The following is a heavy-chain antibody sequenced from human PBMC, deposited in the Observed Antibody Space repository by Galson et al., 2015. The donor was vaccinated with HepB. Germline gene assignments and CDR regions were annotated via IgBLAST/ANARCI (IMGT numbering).Heavy chain of an antibody. CDR2: ISYDGSNK. CDR3: AKDSSGWYYGLDY. V-gene: IGHV3-30*18. D-gene: IGHD6-19*01. CDR1: GFTFSSCG. Sequence: SLRLSCAASGFTFSSCGMHWVRQAPGKGLEWVAVISYDGSNKYYADSVKGRFTISRDNSKNTLYLQMNSLRAEDTAVYYCAKDSSGWYYGLDYWGQGTLVTVSS. J-gene: IGHJ4*02.